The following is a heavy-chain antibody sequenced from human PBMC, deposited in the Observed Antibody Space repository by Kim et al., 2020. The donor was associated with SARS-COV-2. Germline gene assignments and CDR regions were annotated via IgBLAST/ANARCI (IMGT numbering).Heavy chain of an antibody. Sequence: GGSLRLSCAASGFTFSSYAMHWVRQAPGKGLEWVAVISYDGSNKYYADSVKGRFTISRDNSKNTLYLQMNSLRAEDTAVYYCARREWLHIDYWGQGTLVTVSS. J-gene: IGHJ4*02. D-gene: IGHD3-3*01. CDR1: GFTFSSYA. CDR3: ARREWLHIDY. CDR2: ISYDGSNK. V-gene: IGHV3-30*04.